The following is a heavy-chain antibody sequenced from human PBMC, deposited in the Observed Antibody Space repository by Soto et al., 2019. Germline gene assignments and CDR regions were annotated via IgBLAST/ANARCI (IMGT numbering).Heavy chain of an antibody. J-gene: IGHJ4*02. V-gene: IGHV4-59*01. D-gene: IGHD6-13*01. CDR2: IYYSGST. CDR3: ARATAAGGGGWFDY. Sequence: SETLSLTCTVSGGSISSYYGSWIRQPPGKGLEWIGYIYYSGSTNYNPSLKSRVTISVDTSKNQFSLKLSSVTAADTAVYYCARATAAGGGGWFDYWGQGTLVTVSS. CDR1: GGSISSYY.